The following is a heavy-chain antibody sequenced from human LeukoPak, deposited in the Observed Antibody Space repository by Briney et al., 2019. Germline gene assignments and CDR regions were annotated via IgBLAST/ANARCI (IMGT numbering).Heavy chain of an antibody. J-gene: IGHJ4*02. Sequence: GGPLRLSCAASGFPFSNYAMSWLRQAPAKGLEGVSAITGSGGRTYYADSVKGRFTISRDNSKNTLYLQMNSLRAEDTAVYFCGRGTNWYMIDSWGQGTLVTVSS. D-gene: IGHD6-13*01. V-gene: IGHV3-23*01. CDR1: GFPFSNYA. CDR2: ITGSGGRT. CDR3: GRGTNWYMIDS.